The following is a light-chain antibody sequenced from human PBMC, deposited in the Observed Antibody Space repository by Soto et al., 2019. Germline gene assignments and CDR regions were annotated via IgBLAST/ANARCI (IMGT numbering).Light chain of an antibody. CDR3: QQYNNWPPLT. Sequence: EVVMTQSPATLSVSPGERATLSCRASQSVGSKLAWYQQKPGQAPRLLTFDAFTRATGIPARFSGSGSGTEFTLFISSLQSEDFAVYYCQQYNNWPPLTFGGGTKVEI. CDR2: DAF. J-gene: IGKJ4*01. CDR1: QSVGSK. V-gene: IGKV3-15*01.